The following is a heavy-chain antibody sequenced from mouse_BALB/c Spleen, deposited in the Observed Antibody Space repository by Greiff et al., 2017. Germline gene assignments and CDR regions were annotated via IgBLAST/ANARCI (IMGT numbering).Heavy chain of an antibody. CDR3: APHYYGYHWYFDV. J-gene: IGHJ1*01. CDR2: IDPANGNT. V-gene: IGHV14-3*02. Sequence: VQLQQSGAELVKPGASVKLSCTASGFNIKDTYMHWVKQRPEQGLEWIGRIDPANGNTKYDPKFQGKATITADTSSNTAYLQLSSLTSEDTAVYYCAPHYYGYHWYFDVWGAGTTVTVSS. D-gene: IGHD1-2*01. CDR1: GFNIKDTY.